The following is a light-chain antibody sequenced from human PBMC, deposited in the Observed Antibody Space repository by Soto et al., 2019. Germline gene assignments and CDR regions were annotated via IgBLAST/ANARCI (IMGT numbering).Light chain of an antibody. CDR1: NSXVGGYNY. CDR3: SSYTSSSTYV. V-gene: IGLV2-14*01. Sequence: QSXLTQPASVSGSPGQSITISCTGTNSXVGGYNYVSWYXQHPGKAPKLMIYEVSYRPSGVSNRFSGSKSGNTASLTISGLQAEDEADYYCSSYTSSSTYVFGTGTKVTVL. CDR2: EVS. J-gene: IGLJ1*01.